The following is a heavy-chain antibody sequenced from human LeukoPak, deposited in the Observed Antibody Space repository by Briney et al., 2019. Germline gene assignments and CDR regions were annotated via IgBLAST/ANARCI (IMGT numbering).Heavy chain of an antibody. Sequence: SETLSLTCTVSGGSISSYYWSWIRQPAGKGLEWIGRIYTSGSTNYNPSLKSRVTMSVDTYKNQFSLKLSSVTAADTAVYYCARDYGDYPRGDNWFDPWGQGTLVTVSS. D-gene: IGHD4-17*01. J-gene: IGHJ5*02. CDR1: GGSISSYY. CDR3: ARDYGDYPRGDNWFDP. CDR2: IYTSGST. V-gene: IGHV4-4*07.